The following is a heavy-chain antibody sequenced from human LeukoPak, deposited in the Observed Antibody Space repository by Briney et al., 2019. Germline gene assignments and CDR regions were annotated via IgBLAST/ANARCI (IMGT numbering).Heavy chain of an antibody. Sequence: GGSLRLSCAASGLTFSSYSMNWVRQAPGKGLEWVSCISSSSSYIYYADSVKGRFTISRDNAKNSLYLQMNSLRAEDTAVYYCARAVVRGVIGDYFDYWGQGTLVTVSP. D-gene: IGHD3-10*01. V-gene: IGHV3-21*01. CDR1: GLTFSSYS. CDR3: ARAVVRGVIGDYFDY. CDR2: ISSSSSYI. J-gene: IGHJ4*02.